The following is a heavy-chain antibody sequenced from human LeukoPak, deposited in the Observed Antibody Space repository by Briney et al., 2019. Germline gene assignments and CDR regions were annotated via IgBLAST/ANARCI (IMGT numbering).Heavy chain of an antibody. CDR2: IHFTGST. V-gene: IGHV4-59*01. J-gene: IGHJ4*02. Sequence: SEPLSLTCTVSGGSISTYYWSWIRQPPGKGLEWIGFIHFTGSTDYNPSLKSRATVSVDMSKNQLSLILNSLTAADTAVYYCAREWSAFDHWGQGILVTVSS. D-gene: IGHD2-15*01. CDR3: AREWSAFDH. CDR1: GGSISTYY.